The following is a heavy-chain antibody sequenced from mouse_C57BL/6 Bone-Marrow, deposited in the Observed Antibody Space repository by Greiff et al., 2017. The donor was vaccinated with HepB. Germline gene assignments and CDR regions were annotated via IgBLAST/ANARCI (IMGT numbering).Heavy chain of an antibody. V-gene: IGHV5-12*01. CDR2: ISNGGGST. Sequence: DVKLVESGGGLVQPGGSLKLSCAASGFTFSDYYMYWVRQTPEKRLEWVAYISNGGGSTYYPDTVKGRFTISRDNAENTLYLQMSRLKSEDTAMYYCARPYESNYGYAMDYWGQGTSVTVSS. J-gene: IGHJ4*01. D-gene: IGHD2-5*01. CDR1: GFTFSDYY. CDR3: ARPYESNYGYAMDY.